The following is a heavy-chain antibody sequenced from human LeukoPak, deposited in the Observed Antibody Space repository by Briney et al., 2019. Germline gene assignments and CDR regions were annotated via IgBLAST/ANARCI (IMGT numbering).Heavy chain of an antibody. CDR3: ARRPRGYFDY. D-gene: IGHD1-26*01. CDR1: GASISTSSYY. J-gene: IGHJ4*02. Sequence: SETLSLTCTVSGASISTSSYYWAWIRQPPGKGLEWIGTIYYIGNTFYNPSLKSRVTISVDTSRNQFSLKLNSVTAADTAVYCCARRPRGYFDYWGQGTLVTVSS. CDR2: IYYIGNT. V-gene: IGHV4-39*01.